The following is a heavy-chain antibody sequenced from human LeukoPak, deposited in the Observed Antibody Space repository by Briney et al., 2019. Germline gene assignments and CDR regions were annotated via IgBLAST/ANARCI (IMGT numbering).Heavy chain of an antibody. D-gene: IGHD3-10*01. CDR1: GYTFTDYY. V-gene: IGHV1-2*02. J-gene: IGHJ4*02. CDR3: ATSYALGSYLF. CDR2: INPKSGAT. Sequence: ASVKVSCMASGYTFTDYYMHWVRQAPGQGLEWMGWINPKSGATKYAQEFQGRVAVTRDTSIRTADMELSSLRSDDTAVYYCATSYALGSYLFWDQGTLVTVSS.